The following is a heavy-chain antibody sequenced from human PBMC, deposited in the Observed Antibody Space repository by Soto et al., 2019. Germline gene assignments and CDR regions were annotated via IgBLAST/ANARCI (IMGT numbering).Heavy chain of an antibody. CDR3: AKYDYGDYGYFDY. Sequence: GGYLRLSCAASGFTFSSYAMSWVRQAPGKGLEWVSAISGSGGSTYYADSVKGRFTISRDNSKNTLYLQMNSLRAEDTAVYYCAKYDYGDYGYFDYWGQGTLVTVSS. V-gene: IGHV3-23*01. CDR2: ISGSGGST. D-gene: IGHD4-17*01. J-gene: IGHJ4*02. CDR1: GFTFSSYA.